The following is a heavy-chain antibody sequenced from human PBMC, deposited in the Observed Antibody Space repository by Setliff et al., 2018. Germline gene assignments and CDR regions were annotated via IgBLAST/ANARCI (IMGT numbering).Heavy chain of an antibody. CDR3: LGAGTCSY. J-gene: IGHJ4*02. D-gene: IGHD3-10*02. CDR1: GLSYINDW. V-gene: IGHV3-7*01. CDR2: INPHGSEK. Sequence: GGSLRLSCTASGLSYINDWVSWVRQAPGKGLEWLASINPHGSEKYYVDSARGRFTISRDNARNSLSLQMNRLRSDDTAVYYCLGAGTCSYWGQGTRVTVSS.